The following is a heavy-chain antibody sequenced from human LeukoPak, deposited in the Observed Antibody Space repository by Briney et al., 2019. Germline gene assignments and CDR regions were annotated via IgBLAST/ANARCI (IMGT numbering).Heavy chain of an antibody. D-gene: IGHD3-9*01. CDR1: GYSFTSSW. J-gene: IGHJ4*02. CDR3: AREYYDILTGYYLDY. CDR2: IDPSGSYT. Sequence: GESLKISCKGSGYSFTSSWINWVRQMPGKGLEWMGRIDPSGSYTNYSPSFQGHVTISADKSISTAYLQWSSLKASDTAMYYCAREYYDILTGYYLDYWGQGTLVTVSS. V-gene: IGHV5-10-1*01.